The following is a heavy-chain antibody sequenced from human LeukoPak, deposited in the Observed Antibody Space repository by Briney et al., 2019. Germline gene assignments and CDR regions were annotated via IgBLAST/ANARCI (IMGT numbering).Heavy chain of an antibody. CDR3: ARGFGPRSRIAAAGTPPRY. CDR2: INHSGST. D-gene: IGHD6-13*01. Sequence: PSETQSLTCAVYGGSFSGYYWSWIRQPPGKGLEWIGEINHSGSTNYNPSLKSRVTISVDTSKNQFSLKLSSVTAADTAVYYCARGFGPRSRIAAAGTPPRYWGQGTLVTVSS. V-gene: IGHV4-34*01. J-gene: IGHJ4*02. CDR1: GGSFSGYY.